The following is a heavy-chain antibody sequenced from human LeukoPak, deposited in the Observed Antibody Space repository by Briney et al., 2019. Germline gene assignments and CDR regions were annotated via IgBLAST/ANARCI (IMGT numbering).Heavy chain of an antibody. D-gene: IGHD6-6*01. CDR1: GGSVNSGSYY. CDR2: IYYSGST. Sequence: SETLSLTCTVSGGSVNSGSYYWNWIRQPPGKGLEWIGYIYYSGSTNYNPSLKSRVTISVDTSKNQFSLKLSSVTAADTAVYYCARAPSAKNSSPYFFDYWGQGTLVTVSS. J-gene: IGHJ4*02. CDR3: ARAPSAKNSSPYFFDY. V-gene: IGHV4-61*01.